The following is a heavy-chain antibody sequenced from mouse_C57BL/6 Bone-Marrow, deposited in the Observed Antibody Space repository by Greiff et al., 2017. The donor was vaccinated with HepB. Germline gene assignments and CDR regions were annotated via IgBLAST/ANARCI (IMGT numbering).Heavy chain of an antibody. CDR2: IYPRSGNT. V-gene: IGHV1-81*01. CDR1: GYTFTSYG. Sequence: QVQLQQSGAELARPGASVKLSCKASGYTFTSYGISWVKQRTGQGLEWIGEIYPRSGNTYYNEKFKGKATLTADKSSSTAYMELRSLTSEDSAVYFCTCPGSSWRAWFAYWGQGTLVTVSA. J-gene: IGHJ3*01. D-gene: IGHD1-1*01. CDR3: TCPGSSWRAWFAY.